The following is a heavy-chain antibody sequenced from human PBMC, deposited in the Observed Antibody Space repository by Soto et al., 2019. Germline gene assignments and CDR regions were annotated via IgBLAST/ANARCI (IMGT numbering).Heavy chain of an antibody. CDR2: IYWDDDK. Sequence: SGPTLVKPTQTLTLTCTFSGFSLSPSGVGVGWIRQPPGKALEWLALIYWDDDKRYTPSLKSRLTITKDTSKNQVVLTVTNIDPVDTATYYCAHSRSICRAGNCYPENYFDYWGQGTLVTVSS. V-gene: IGHV2-5*02. D-gene: IGHD2-15*01. J-gene: IGHJ4*02. CDR3: AHSRSICRAGNCYPENYFDY. CDR1: GFSLSPSGVG.